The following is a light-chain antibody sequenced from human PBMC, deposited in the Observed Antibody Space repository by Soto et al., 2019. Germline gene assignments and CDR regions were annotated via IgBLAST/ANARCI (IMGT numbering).Light chain of an antibody. CDR2: GAS. Sequence: EIVITQSPATLCVSPGERATLSCRASQSVNTKLAWYQQEPGQAPRLLIYGASTRATGIPARFSGSGSGTEFTLTISSLQSEDFAVYYCQQYNTLPPVTFGGGTKVEI. V-gene: IGKV3-15*01. CDR1: QSVNTK. CDR3: QQYNTLPPVT. J-gene: IGKJ4*01.